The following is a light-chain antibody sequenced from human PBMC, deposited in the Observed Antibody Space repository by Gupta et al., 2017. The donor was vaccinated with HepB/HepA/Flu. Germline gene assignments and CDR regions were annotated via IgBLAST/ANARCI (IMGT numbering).Light chain of an antibody. Sequence: VLTQSPGTLSLSPGERATLSCRASQSVSSHLAWYQQKPGQAPRLLIYYASNRDTGIPARFSGSGXGTXFTLTIXSVEPEDFADNYCQQRLYWPLTFGXGTKVDIK. J-gene: IGKJ4*01. V-gene: IGKV3-11*01. CDR1: QSVSSH. CDR3: QQRLYWPLT. CDR2: YAS.